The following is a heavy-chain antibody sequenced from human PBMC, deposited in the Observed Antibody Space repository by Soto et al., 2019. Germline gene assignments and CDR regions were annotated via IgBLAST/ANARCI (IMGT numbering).Heavy chain of an antibody. V-gene: IGHV1-69*12. CDR3: APQGLPNYYYYGMDV. D-gene: IGHD5-18*01. Sequence: QVQLVQSGAEVKKPGSSVKVSCKASGGTFSSYAISWVRQAPGQGLEWMGGIIPIFGTANYAQKVQGRVPITADDSTSTASMELSSLRSEDTAVYSCAPQGLPNYYYYGMDVWGQGTTVTVSS. J-gene: IGHJ6*02. CDR1: GGTFSSYA. CDR2: IIPIFGTA.